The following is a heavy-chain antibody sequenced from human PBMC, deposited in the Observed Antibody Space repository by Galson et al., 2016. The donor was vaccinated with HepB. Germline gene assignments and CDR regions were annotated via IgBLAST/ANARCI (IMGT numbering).Heavy chain of an antibody. D-gene: IGHD6-13*01. J-gene: IGHJ4*02. Sequence: SLRLSCAASGFTVGNNYMSWVRQAPGKGLEWVSLIYSGGNTLYADSVKSRFSISRDNSKNTLYLQMNSLSAEDTAVYYCARNPGASTWGWGQGTLVTVAS. CDR1: GFTVGNNY. V-gene: IGHV3-66*01. CDR2: IYSGGNT. CDR3: ARNPGASTWG.